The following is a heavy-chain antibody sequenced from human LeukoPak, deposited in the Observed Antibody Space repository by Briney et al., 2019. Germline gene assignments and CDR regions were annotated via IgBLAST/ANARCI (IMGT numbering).Heavy chain of an antibody. Sequence: GGSLRLSCAASGFTFRTSGMSWVRQAPGKGLEWVSAISGSGVSTYYADSVKGRFTISRDNSKNTLYLQMNSLRAEDTAVYYCAKEYGYTYGEFDYWGQGTLVTVSS. J-gene: IGHJ4*02. V-gene: IGHV3-23*01. CDR2: ISGSGVST. D-gene: IGHD5-18*01. CDR3: AKEYGYTYGEFDY. CDR1: GFTFRTSG.